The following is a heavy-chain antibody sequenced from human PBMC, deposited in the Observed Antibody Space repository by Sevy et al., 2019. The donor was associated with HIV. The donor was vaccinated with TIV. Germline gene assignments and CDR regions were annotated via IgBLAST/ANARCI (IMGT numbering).Heavy chain of an antibody. Sequence: GGSLRLSCAASGFAFSTHAMHWVRQAPGKGLEWVAVISYEGTETLYAASVGGRFTISIDNSKNMLSLQINSLRPEDTDVYYCARDGGYSVKWYPLYWGHGTLVTVSS. J-gene: IGHJ4*01. CDR1: GFAFSTHA. CDR2: ISYEGTET. V-gene: IGHV3-30-3*01. CDR3: ARDGGYSVKWYPLY. D-gene: IGHD1-26*01.